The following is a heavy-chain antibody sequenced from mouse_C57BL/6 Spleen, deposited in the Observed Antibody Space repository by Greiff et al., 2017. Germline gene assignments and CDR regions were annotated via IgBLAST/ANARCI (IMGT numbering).Heavy chain of an antibody. Sequence: QVQLQQPGAELVKPGASVKLSCKASGYTFTSYWMQWVKQRPGQGLEWIGEIDPSDSYTNYNQKFKGKATLTVDTSSSTAYMHLSSLTSEDSAVYSCARRQGYDYDGAYWGQGTLVTVSA. CDR2: IDPSDSYT. D-gene: IGHD2-4*01. CDR1: GYTFTSYW. V-gene: IGHV1-50*01. J-gene: IGHJ3*01. CDR3: ARRQGYDYDGAY.